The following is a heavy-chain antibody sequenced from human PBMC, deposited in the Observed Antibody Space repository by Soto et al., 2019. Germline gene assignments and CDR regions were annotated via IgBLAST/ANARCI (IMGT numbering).Heavy chain of an antibody. D-gene: IGHD3-10*01. CDR2: IIPILGIA. Sequence: ASVKVSCKASGGTFSSYTISWVRQAPGQGLEWMGRIIPILGIANYAQKFQGGVTITADKSTSTAYMELSSLRAEDTAVYYCARDYCSGSYPPLPDCYFDLWGRGTLVTVSS. CDR3: ARDYCSGSYPPLPDCYFDL. V-gene: IGHV1-69*04. J-gene: IGHJ2*01. CDR1: GGTFSSYT.